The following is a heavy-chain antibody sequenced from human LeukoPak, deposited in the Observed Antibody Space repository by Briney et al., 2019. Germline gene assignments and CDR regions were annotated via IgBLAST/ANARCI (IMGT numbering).Heavy chain of an antibody. CDR1: GYTFTSYG. CDR3: ARYSGSCRSTSCYPGGWFDP. J-gene: IGHJ5*02. V-gene: IGHV1-18*01. Sequence: GASVKVSCKGSGYTFTSYGISWVRQAPGQGLEWMGWISAYNGNTNYAQKLQGRVTMTTDTSTSTAYMELRSLRSDDTAVYYCARYSGSCRSTSCYPGGWFDPWAQGTLVTVSS. D-gene: IGHD2-2*01. CDR2: ISAYNGNT.